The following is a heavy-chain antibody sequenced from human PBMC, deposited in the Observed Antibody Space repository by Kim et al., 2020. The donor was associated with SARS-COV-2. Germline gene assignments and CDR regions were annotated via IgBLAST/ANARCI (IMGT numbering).Heavy chain of an antibody. CDR1: GFTFSSYW. Sequence: GGSLRLSCAASGFTFSSYWMSWVRQAPGKGLEWVANIKQDGSEKYYVDSVKGRFTISRDNAKNSLYLQMNSLRAEDTAVYYCARAVADSSSSGHYYYYYGMDVWGQGTTVTVSS. CDR3: ARAVADSSSSGHYYYYYGMDV. CDR2: IKQDGSEK. D-gene: IGHD6-6*01. V-gene: IGHV3-7*01. J-gene: IGHJ6*02.